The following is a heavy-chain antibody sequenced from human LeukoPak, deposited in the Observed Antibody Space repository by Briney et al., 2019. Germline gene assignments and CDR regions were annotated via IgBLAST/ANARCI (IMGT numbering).Heavy chain of an antibody. CDR2: ISGSGGST. D-gene: IGHD6-6*01. Sequence: GGSLRLSCAASGFTFSSYAMSWVRQAPGKGLEWVSAISGSGGSTYYADSVKGRFTISRDNSKNTLYLQMNSLRAEDTAVYYCARGSSARSSSSYYFDYWGQGTLVTVSS. CDR3: ARGSSARSSSSYYFDY. J-gene: IGHJ4*02. CDR1: GFTFSSYA. V-gene: IGHV3-23*01.